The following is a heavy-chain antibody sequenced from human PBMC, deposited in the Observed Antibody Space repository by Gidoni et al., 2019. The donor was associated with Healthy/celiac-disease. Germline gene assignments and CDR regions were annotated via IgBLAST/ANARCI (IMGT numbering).Heavy chain of an antibody. J-gene: IGHJ3*02. Sequence: QVQLVQSGAEVKKPGASVKVSCKASGYTFTGYYMHWVRQAPGQGLEWMGRINPNSGGTNYAQKFQGRVTMTRDTSISTAYMELSRLRSDDTAVYYCAREHYDSSGNGAFDIWGQGTMVTVFS. D-gene: IGHD3-22*01. V-gene: IGHV1-2*06. CDR2: INPNSGGT. CDR3: AREHYDSSGNGAFDI. CDR1: GYTFTGYY.